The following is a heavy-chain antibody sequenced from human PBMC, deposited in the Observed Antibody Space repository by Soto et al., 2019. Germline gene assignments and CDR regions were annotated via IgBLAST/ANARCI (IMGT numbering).Heavy chain of an antibody. CDR3: ARSSGGSSDRHPTFDY. J-gene: IGHJ4*02. Sequence: GGSLRLSCAASGFTFSSYWMSWVRQAPGKGLEWVANIKQDGSEKYYVDSVKGRFTISRDNAKNSLYLQMNSLRAEDTAVYYCARSSGGSSDRHPTFDYWGQGTLVTVSS. V-gene: IGHV3-7*01. D-gene: IGHD2-15*01. CDR2: IKQDGSEK. CDR1: GFTFSSYW.